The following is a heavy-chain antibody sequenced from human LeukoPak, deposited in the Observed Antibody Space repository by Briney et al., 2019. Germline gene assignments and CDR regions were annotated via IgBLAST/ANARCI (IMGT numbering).Heavy chain of an antibody. CDR2: IYSGGST. J-gene: IGHJ3*02. CDR3: ARSSHYDILTGYSEEDAFDI. CDR1: GFTVSSSY. Sequence: GGSLRPSCAASGFTVSSSYMSWVRQAPGKGLEWVSVIYSGGSTDYADSVKGRFTISRDTSKNTLYLQMNSLRVEDTAVYYCARSSHYDILTGYSEEDAFDIWGQGTMVTVSS. D-gene: IGHD3-9*01. V-gene: IGHV3-53*01.